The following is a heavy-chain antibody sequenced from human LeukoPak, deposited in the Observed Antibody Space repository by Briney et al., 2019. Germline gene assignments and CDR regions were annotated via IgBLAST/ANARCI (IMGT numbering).Heavy chain of an antibody. CDR3: AKSGNTETVDY. D-gene: IGHD4-17*01. J-gene: IGHJ4*02. CDR1: GFTLSSYA. Sequence: GGSLRLSCAASGFTLSSYAMSWVRQTPGKGLECVSTIRDTDGRTYYADSVEGRFTISRDNSTNTLYLQMNSLRAEDTAIYYCAKSGNTETVDYWGQGTLVTVSS. CDR2: IRDTDGRT. V-gene: IGHV3-23*01.